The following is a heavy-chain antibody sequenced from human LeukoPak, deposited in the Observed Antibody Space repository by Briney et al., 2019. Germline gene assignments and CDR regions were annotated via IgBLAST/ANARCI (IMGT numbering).Heavy chain of an antibody. CDR2: IKQDGSEK. D-gene: IGHD3-10*01. CDR3: AKDRTYYYNSGSYFDL. CDR1: GFTFSSYW. J-gene: IGHJ2*01. V-gene: IGHV3-7*03. Sequence: GGSLRLSCAASGFTFSSYWMSWVRQAPGKGLEWVANIKQDGSEKYYVDSVKGRFTISRDNAKNSLYLQMNSLKTEDTALYYCAKDRTYYYNSGSYFDLWGCGTLVTVPS.